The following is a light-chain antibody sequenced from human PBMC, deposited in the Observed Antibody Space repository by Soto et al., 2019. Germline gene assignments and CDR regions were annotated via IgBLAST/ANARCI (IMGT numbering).Light chain of an antibody. V-gene: IGKV3-15*01. J-gene: IGKJ1*01. Sequence: DIFMTQSPATLSVSPWERATLSWRASQTVSSNLAWYQQKPGQAPRLVIYAVSTRATGIPARFRGSGSGTEFTLTISSVQSEDFGVYFCQQYNNWPPWTFGQGTKVDIK. CDR3: QQYNNWPPWT. CDR1: QTVSSN. CDR2: AVS.